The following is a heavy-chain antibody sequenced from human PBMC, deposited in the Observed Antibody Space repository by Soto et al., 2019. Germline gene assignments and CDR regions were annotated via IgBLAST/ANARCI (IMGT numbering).Heavy chain of an antibody. CDR3: ARVAQLDPGFDP. CDR1: GGSVSSGSYY. V-gene: IGHV4-61*01. J-gene: IGHJ5*02. D-gene: IGHD1-1*01. CDR2: IYYSGST. Sequence: QVQLQESGPGLVKPSETLSLTCTVSGGSVSSGSYYWSWIRQPPGKGLEWIGYIYYSGSTNYNPSLKSRVTRSVDTYKNTFSLKLSSVTAADTAVYYCARVAQLDPGFDPWCQGTLVTVSS.